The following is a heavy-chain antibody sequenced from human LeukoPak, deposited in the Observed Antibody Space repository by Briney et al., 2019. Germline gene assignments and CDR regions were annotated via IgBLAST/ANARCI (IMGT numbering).Heavy chain of an antibody. Sequence: GGSLRLSCAASGFTFSIYAMTWVRQAPGKGLEWVSAISGGGATYYADSVKGLFTISRDNSKNALYLQMNSLRADDTAVYYCARVGKAARSEWFDPWGQGTLVTVSS. V-gene: IGHV3-23*01. J-gene: IGHJ5*02. CDR1: GFTFSIYA. CDR2: ISGGGAT. CDR3: ARVGKAARSEWFDP. D-gene: IGHD6-6*01.